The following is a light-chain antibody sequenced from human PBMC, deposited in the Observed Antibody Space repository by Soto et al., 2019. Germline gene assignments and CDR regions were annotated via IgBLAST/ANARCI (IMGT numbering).Light chain of an antibody. CDR1: QSVSSY. CDR3: QHRSNWPLFT. V-gene: IGKV3-11*01. Sequence: EIVLTQSPATLSLSPGERATLSCRASQSVSSYLAWYQQKPGQAPRLLIYDASNRATGIPGRFSGSGSGTDFTLTISSLEPEDFAVYYCQHRSNWPLFTFGPGTKVDIK. CDR2: DAS. J-gene: IGKJ3*01.